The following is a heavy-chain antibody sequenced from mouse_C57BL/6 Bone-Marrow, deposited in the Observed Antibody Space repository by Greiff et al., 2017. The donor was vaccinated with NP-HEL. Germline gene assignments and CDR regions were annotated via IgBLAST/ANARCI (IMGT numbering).Heavy chain of an antibody. CDR1: GYTFTSYG. J-gene: IGHJ3*01. Sequence: VQLQQSGAELARPGASVKLSCKASGYTFTSYGISWVKQRTGQGLEWIGEIYPRSGNTYYNEKFKGKVTLTADKSSSTAYMELRSLTSEDSAVYFCAPYWDWFAYWGQGTLVTVSA. CDR3: APYWDWFAY. D-gene: IGHD4-1*01. CDR2: IYPRSGNT. V-gene: IGHV1-81*01.